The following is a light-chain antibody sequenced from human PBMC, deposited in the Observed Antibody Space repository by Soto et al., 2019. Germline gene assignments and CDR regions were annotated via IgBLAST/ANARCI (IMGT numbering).Light chain of an antibody. J-gene: IGKJ4*01. CDR1: QSISIY. CDR3: QQTYITPLT. V-gene: IGKV1-39*01. CDR2: AAS. Sequence: DIQMTQSPSSLSASVGDRVSITCRASQSISIYLNWYQQKPGKAPKLLIYAASSLQSGVPSRFSGNGSGTDFTLTISNLQPEDFATYYCQQTYITPLTFGGGTKVDIK.